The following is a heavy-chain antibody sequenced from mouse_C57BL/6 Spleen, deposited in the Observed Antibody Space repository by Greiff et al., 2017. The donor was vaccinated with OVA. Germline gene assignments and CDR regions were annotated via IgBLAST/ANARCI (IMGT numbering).Heavy chain of an antibody. V-gene: IGHV1-26*01. D-gene: IGHD1-1*01. J-gene: IGHJ3*01. CDR1: GYTFTDYY. Sequence: EVQLQQSGPELVKPGASVKISCKASGYTFTDYYMNWVKQSHGKSLEWIGDINPNNGGTSYNQKFKGKATLTVDKSSSTAYMELRSLTSEDSAVYYCALTTVVAEADWGQGTLVTVSA. CDR2: INPNNGGT. CDR3: ALTTVVAEAD.